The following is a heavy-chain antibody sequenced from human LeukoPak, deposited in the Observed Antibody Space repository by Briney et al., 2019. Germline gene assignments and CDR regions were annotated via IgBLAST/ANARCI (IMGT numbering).Heavy chain of an antibody. J-gene: IGHJ4*02. CDR2: ITDSSSSV. Sequence: GGSLRPSCAASGFTFSRHSMNWVRQAPGKGLEWVSYITDSSSSVHYADSVRGRFTISRDNAKNSLYLQMNSLRDEDTAVYYCASSGSYRFDYWGQGTLVTVSS. D-gene: IGHD1-26*01. CDR3: ASSGSYRFDY. CDR1: GFTFSRHS. V-gene: IGHV3-48*02.